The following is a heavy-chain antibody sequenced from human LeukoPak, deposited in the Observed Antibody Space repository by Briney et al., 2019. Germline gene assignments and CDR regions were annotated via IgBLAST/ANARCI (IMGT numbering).Heavy chain of an antibody. Sequence: ASVKVSCKPSGYTFSTYDINWVRQATGQGLEWIGYINPNRGNTGYAQKFQGRVTMTRDTSINTAYMELSSLTSEDTAMYYCARELRRDDVWGQGTLVTVSS. CDR2: INPNRGNT. CDR1: GYTFSTYD. D-gene: IGHD5-24*01. J-gene: IGHJ1*01. CDR3: ARELRRDDV. V-gene: IGHV1-8*01.